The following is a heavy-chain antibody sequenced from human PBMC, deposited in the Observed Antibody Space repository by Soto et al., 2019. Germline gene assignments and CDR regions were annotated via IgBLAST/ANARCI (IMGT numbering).Heavy chain of an antibody. J-gene: IGHJ6*02. Sequence: EVQLLESGGGLVQPGGSLRLSCAASGFTFSSYAMSWVRQAPGKGLEWVSTISSSGGSTYYADSVKGRFTISRDNSKNPLYLQMNSLRAEDTAVYYCAKERWERYGMDVWGQGTTVTLSS. V-gene: IGHV3-23*01. CDR2: ISSSGGST. D-gene: IGHD1-26*01. CDR1: GFTFSSYA. CDR3: AKERWERYGMDV.